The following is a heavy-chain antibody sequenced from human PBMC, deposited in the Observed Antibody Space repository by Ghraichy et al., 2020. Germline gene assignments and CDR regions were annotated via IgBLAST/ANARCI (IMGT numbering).Heavy chain of an antibody. J-gene: IGHJ5*02. Sequence: GGSLRLSCAASGFTFSNAWMSWVRQAPGKGLEWLGRIRSKADGGTTDYAAPVKGRFFFSRYDSKHTLYLQMNSLKTEDTAVYYCTTLGLSDTWGQGTLVTVSS. CDR2: IRSKADGGTT. D-gene: IGHD2/OR15-2a*01. CDR3: TTLGLSDT. CDR1: GFTFSNAW. V-gene: IGHV3-15*01.